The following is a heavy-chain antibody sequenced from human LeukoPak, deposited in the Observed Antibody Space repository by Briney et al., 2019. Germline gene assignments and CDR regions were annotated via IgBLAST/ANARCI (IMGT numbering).Heavy chain of an antibody. J-gene: IGHJ5*02. Sequence: PSETLSLTCTVPGGSISNHYWSWVRQPPGKGLEWIGYIYDRVRTSYNPSLKSRVTISVDTSKNQFSLKLRSVTAADTAVYYCARMLEEDWFDPWGQGTLVTVSS. CDR2: IYDRVRT. CDR1: GGSISNHY. CDR3: ARMLEEDWFDP. V-gene: IGHV4-59*08. D-gene: IGHD3-10*02.